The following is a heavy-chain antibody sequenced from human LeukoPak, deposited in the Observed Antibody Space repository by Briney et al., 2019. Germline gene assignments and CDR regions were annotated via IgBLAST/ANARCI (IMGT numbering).Heavy chain of an antibody. CDR1: GFTFSSYS. CDR3: ARYCSGGSCYSEEAFDI. CDR2: ISSSSSYI. Sequence: GGSLRLSCAASGFTFSSYSMNWVRQAPGKGLEWVSSISSSSSYIYYADSVKGRFTISRDNAKNSLYLQMNSLRAEDTAVYYCARYCSGGSCYSEEAFDIWGQGTMVTVSS. D-gene: IGHD2-15*01. V-gene: IGHV3-21*01. J-gene: IGHJ3*02.